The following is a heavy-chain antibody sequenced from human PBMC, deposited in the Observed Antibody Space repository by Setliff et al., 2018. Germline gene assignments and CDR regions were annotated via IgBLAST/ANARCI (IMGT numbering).Heavy chain of an antibody. V-gene: IGHV3-23*03. CDR1: GFTFSSDA. CDR3: ARQYLAGG. Sequence: GGSLRLSCAASGFTFSSDAMTWVRQAPGKGLEWVSIISSDGSSINYADSVQGRFTISRDDSKNTLFLQMNGLRAEDTAVYYCARQYLAGGWGQGTLVTVSS. J-gene: IGHJ4*02. CDR2: ISSDGSSI. D-gene: IGHD3-10*01.